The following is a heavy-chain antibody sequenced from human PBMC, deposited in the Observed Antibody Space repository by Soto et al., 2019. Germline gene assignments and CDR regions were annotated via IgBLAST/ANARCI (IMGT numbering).Heavy chain of an antibody. J-gene: IGHJ6*02. D-gene: IGHD2-21*02. CDR2: INGYNGNT. Sequence: QVQLVQSGAEVKKPGASVKVSCKASGYTFTSYGITWVRQSPGQGLEWLGWINGYNGNTNYAQTLQGRVTMTTDNSTSTAYMDLRSLRYDDTTVYYCARMGDVPYYYYGMDVWGQGTTVPVSS. CDR3: ARMGDVPYYYYGMDV. CDR1: GYTFTSYG. V-gene: IGHV1-18*01.